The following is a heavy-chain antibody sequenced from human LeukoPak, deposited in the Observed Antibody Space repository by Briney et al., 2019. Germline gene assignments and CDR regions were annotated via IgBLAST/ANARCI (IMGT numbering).Heavy chain of an antibody. V-gene: IGHV4-59*08. CDR1: GGSISSYY. Sequence: SETLSLTCTVSGGSISSYYWSWIRQPPGKGLEWIGYIYYSGSTYYYNPSLESRVTMSVDTSKNQFSLKLSSVTAADTAVYYCARQYYYDGSGPFQHWGQGTLVTVSS. CDR2: IYYSGSTY. J-gene: IGHJ1*01. D-gene: IGHD3-22*01. CDR3: ARQYYYDGSGPFQH.